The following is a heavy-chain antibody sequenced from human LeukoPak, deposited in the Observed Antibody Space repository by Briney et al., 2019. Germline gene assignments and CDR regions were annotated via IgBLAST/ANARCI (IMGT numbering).Heavy chain of an antibody. CDR3: ASGYSYGDTFDY. V-gene: IGHV4-39*07. CDR2: IHYSGST. D-gene: IGHD5-18*01. Sequence: SETLSLTCTVSGGSISSSSYYWGWIRQPPGKGLEWIGSIHYSGSTYYNPSLKSRVTISVDKSKNQFSLKLSSVTAADTAVYYCASGYSYGDTFDYWGQGTLVTVSS. J-gene: IGHJ4*02. CDR1: GGSISSSSYY.